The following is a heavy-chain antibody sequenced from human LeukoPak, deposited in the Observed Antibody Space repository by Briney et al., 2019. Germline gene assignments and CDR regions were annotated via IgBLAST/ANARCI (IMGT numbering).Heavy chain of an antibody. CDR2: ISRGGDVT. J-gene: IGHJ4*02. D-gene: IGHD2-15*01. CDR3: AARPGEVAVPYDY. Sequence: GGSLRLSCAASGFTFSTYTMTWVRQAPGKGLEWVSLISRGGDVTYYADSVKGRFTISRDSSKNTLYLQMHSLRAEDTAVYYCAARPGEVAVPYDYWGQGTLVTVSS. V-gene: IGHV3-23*01. CDR1: GFTFSTYT.